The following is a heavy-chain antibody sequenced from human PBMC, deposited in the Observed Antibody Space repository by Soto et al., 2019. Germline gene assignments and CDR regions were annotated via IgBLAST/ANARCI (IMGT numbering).Heavy chain of an antibody. CDR3: ARDRKDYSNYAGWFDP. CDR1: GGSLSSGGYY. CDR2: IYYSGST. V-gene: IGHV4-31*03. J-gene: IGHJ5*02. Sequence: PSETLSLTCTVSGGSLSSGGYYWRWIRQHPGKGLEWIGYIYYSGSTYYNPSLKSRVTISVDTSKNQFSLKLSSVTAADTAVYYCARDRKDYSNYAGWFDPWGQGTLVTVSS. D-gene: IGHD4-4*01.